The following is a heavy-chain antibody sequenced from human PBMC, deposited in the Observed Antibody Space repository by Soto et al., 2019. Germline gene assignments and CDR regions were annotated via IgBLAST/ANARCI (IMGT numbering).Heavy chain of an antibody. CDR3: ARGPLLRFLEWLQFDP. J-gene: IGHJ5*02. CDR1: GYTFTSYY. CDR2: INPSGGGT. D-gene: IGHD3-3*01. V-gene: IGHV1-46*03. Sequence: ASVKVSCKASGYTFTSYYMHWVRQAPGQGLEWMGIINPSGGGTSYAQKFQGRVTMTRDTSTSTVYMELSSLRSEDTAVYYCARGPLLRFLEWLQFDPWGQGTLVTVSS.